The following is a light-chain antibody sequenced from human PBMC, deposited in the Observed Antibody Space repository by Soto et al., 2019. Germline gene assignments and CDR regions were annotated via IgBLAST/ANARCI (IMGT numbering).Light chain of an antibody. CDR3: SSYTTSSTWV. CDR2: DVS. V-gene: IGLV2-14*01. J-gene: IGLJ7*01. CDR1: SSDVGGYNY. Sequence: QPVLTRPASVSGSPGQSITISCTGTSSDVGGYNYVSWFQQDPGKAPKLMIYDVSDRPSGASSRFSGSKSGNTASLTISGLQAEDEADYYCSSYTTSSTWVFGGGTQLTVL.